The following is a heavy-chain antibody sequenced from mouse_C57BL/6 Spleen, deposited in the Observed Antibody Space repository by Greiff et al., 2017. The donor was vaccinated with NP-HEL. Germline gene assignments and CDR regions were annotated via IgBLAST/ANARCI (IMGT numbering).Heavy chain of an antibody. Sequence: QVQLKQSGAELARPGASVKLSCKASGYTFTSYGISWVKQRTGQGLEWIGEIYPRSGNTYYNEKFKGKATLTADKSSSTAYMELRSLTSEDSAVYFCAREEGVYYGSRKGINYFDYWGQGTTLTVSS. D-gene: IGHD1-1*01. CDR1: GYTFTSYG. V-gene: IGHV1-81*01. J-gene: IGHJ2*01. CDR2: IYPRSGNT. CDR3: AREEGVYYGSRKGINYFDY.